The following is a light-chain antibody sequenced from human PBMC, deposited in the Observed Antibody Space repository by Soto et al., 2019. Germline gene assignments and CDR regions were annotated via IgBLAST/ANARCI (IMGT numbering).Light chain of an antibody. CDR3: QQRSNWHYT. V-gene: IGKV3D-11*02. J-gene: IGKJ4*01. CDR2: DAS. Sequence: VLTQSPATLSFSPGATATLSCRSSQSVSSYLRWHKPTPSQAPRLLIYDASNRATGMPPRFSGSGPGTHCPLTIRSLEHEDLVVYYCQQRSNWHYTFGGGNKVDI. CDR1: QSVSSY.